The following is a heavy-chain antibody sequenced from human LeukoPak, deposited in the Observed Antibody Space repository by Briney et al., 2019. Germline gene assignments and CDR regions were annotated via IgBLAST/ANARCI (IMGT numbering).Heavy chain of an antibody. CDR1: GFTFSSHG. CDR2: SSSIGGRT. V-gene: IGHV3-23*01. D-gene: IGHD3-16*01. CDR3: ARELTP. Sequence: SGGSLRLSCAASGFTFSSHGMNWVRQAPGKGLEWVSGSSSIGGRTYYADSVKGRFTISRDNSKNTLYLQMNSLRAEDTAVYYCARELTPWGQGTLVTVSS. J-gene: IGHJ5*02.